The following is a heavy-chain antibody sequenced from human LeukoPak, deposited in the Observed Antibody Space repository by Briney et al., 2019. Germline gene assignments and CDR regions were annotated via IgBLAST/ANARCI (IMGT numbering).Heavy chain of an antibody. Sequence: GGSLRLSCAASGFTFSTYTMHWVRQAPGKGLEYVSGISSNGGSAYYANSVKGRFSISRDNSKNTLDLQMGSLRAEDMAVYYCARGPWNYFDYWGQGTLVTVSS. V-gene: IGHV3-64*01. CDR2: ISSNGGSA. CDR1: GFTFSTYT. CDR3: ARGPWNYFDY. D-gene: IGHD1-1*01. J-gene: IGHJ4*02.